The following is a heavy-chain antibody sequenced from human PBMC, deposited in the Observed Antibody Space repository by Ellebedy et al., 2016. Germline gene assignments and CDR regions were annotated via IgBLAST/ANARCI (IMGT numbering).Heavy chain of an antibody. CDR1: GGSISSYY. CDR3: ARARNYYDSSGYYHPFDY. V-gene: IGHV4-4*07. Sequence: SETLSLXXTVSGGSISSYYWNWIRQPAGKRLEWIGRIYASGNTDYNPSLKSRVTMSVDTSKNQFSLKLSSVTAADTAVYYCARARNYYDSSGYYHPFDYWGQGTLVTVSS. J-gene: IGHJ4*02. D-gene: IGHD3-22*01. CDR2: IYASGNT.